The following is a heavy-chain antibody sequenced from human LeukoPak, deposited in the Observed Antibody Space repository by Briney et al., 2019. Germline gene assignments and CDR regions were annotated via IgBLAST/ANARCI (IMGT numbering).Heavy chain of an antibody. CDR1: GFTFSRYA. CDR2: ISGSGGSI. Sequence: GGSLRLSCAASGFTFSRYAMSWVRQAPGKGLEWVSSISGSGGSIYYADSVKGRFTISRDNSKSTLYLQMNSLRAEDTAIYYCAKEEVASAGPFDYWGQGTLVTVSS. D-gene: IGHD6-13*01. CDR3: AKEEVASAGPFDY. V-gene: IGHV3-23*01. J-gene: IGHJ4*02.